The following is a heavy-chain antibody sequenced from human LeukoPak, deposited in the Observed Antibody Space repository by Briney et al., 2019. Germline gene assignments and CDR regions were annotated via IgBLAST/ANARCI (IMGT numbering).Heavy chain of an antibody. J-gene: IGHJ4*02. V-gene: IGHV1-8*03. CDR1: GYTFTSYD. Sequence: ASVKVSCKASGYTFTSYDINWVRQATGQGLEWMGWMNPNSGNTGYAQKFQGRVTITRNTSISTAYMELSSLRAEDTAVYYCARGYSSGWRSVDYFDYWGQGTLVTVSS. CDR2: MNPNSGNT. D-gene: IGHD6-19*01. CDR3: ARGYSSGWRSVDYFDY.